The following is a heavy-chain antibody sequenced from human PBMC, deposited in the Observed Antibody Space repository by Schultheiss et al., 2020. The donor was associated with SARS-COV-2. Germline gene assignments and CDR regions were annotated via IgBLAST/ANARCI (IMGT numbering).Heavy chain of an antibody. J-gene: IGHJ6*02. CDR3: ARSDPYYYDSSGYYHYYYYGMDV. D-gene: IGHD3-22*01. CDR2: IYYSGST. V-gene: IGHV4-59*01. Sequence: SETLSLTCTVSGGSISSYYWSWIRQPPGKGLEWIGYIYYSGSTNYNPSLKSRVTISVDTSKNQFSLKLSSVTAADTAVYYCARSDPYYYDSSGYYHYYYYGMDVWGQGTTVTVSS. CDR1: GGSISSYY.